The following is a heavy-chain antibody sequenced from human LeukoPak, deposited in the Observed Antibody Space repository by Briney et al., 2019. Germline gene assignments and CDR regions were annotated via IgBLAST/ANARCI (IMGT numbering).Heavy chain of an antibody. CDR1: GGTFSSYA. CDR2: IIPIHAIT. Sequence: ASLKVSCKASGGTFSSYAISWVRQAPGHGLEWIGRIIPIHAITHNAQRLESRATTTADETANTLYMELSSVTAENTALCFSARHCRGNSVTAGFHDWGQGTLVTVSS. D-gene: IGHD4-23*01. V-gene: IGHV1-69*04. J-gene: IGHJ1*01. CDR3: ARHCRGNSVTAGFHD.